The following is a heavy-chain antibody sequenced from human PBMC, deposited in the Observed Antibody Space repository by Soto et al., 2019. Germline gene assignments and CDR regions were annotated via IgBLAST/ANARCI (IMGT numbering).Heavy chain of an antibody. CDR3: ASRQSESSASPTGL. D-gene: IGHD1-26*01. Sequence: QVQLVESGGGVVQPGRSLRLSCAASGFTFSTYDMHWVRQAPGKGLEWVAVISYDGSNKYYADSVKGRFTISRDNSKNTLYLQVDSLSGEDTAVYYCASRQSESSASPTGLWGQGSLVTVSS. CDR2: ISYDGSNK. J-gene: IGHJ4*02. V-gene: IGHV3-30-3*01. CDR1: GFTFSTYD.